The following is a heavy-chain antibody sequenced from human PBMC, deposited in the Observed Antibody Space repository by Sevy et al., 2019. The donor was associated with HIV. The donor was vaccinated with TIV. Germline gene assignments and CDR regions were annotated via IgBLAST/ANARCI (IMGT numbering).Heavy chain of an antibody. CDR1: GFTFRNYA. V-gene: IGHV3-23*01. J-gene: IGHJ4*02. CDR2: ITDSGGDT. Sequence: GGSLRLSCAASGFTFRNYAMSWVRQAPGRGLEWVSAITDSGGDTFHENSVKGRFTIYRDNSKKTLFMQINGLSAEDTAIYYCAKGSAASRPYYFDSWGQGTLVTVSS. D-gene: IGHD2-2*01. CDR3: AKGSAASRPYYFDS.